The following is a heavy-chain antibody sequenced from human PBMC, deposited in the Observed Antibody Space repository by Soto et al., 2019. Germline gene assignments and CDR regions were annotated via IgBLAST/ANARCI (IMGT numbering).Heavy chain of an antibody. CDR2: IYYSGTT. CDR3: AKTGPYDILTYWYFDL. J-gene: IGHJ2*01. Sequence: QLQLQESGPGLVKPSETLSLTCIVSGDSISSSSYYWVWIRQPPGKGLEWIGSIYYSGTTYYHPSPESRVTISIDTSKNQFSLKVSSLTAADTAVYYCAKTGPYDILTYWYFDLWGRGTLVTVSS. CDR1: GDSISSSSYY. D-gene: IGHD3-9*01. V-gene: IGHV4-39*01.